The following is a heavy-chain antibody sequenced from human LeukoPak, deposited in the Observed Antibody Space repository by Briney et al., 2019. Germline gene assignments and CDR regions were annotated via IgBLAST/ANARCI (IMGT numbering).Heavy chain of an antibody. V-gene: IGHV3-48*01. CDR3: ARGAATELYDFWSGETPSYFDY. CDR2: ISSSSSTI. CDR1: GFTFSSYS. D-gene: IGHD3-3*01. Sequence: GGSLRLSCAASGFTFSSYSMNWVRQAPGKGLEWVSYISSSSSTIYYADSVKGRFTISRDNAKNSLYLQMNSLRAEDTAVYYCARGAATELYDFWSGETPSYFDYWGQGTLVTVSS. J-gene: IGHJ4*02.